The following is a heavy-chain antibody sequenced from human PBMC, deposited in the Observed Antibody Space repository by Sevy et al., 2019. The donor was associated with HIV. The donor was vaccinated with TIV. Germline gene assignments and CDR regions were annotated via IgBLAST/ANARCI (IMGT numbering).Heavy chain of an antibody. CDR2: VKSKAYGGTV. CDR3: KRWKGAQSIFDY. J-gene: IGHJ4*02. V-gene: IGHV3-49*04. Sequence: GGSLRLSCTASGFTFGDYCMSWVRQAPGKGLEWVAFVKSKAYGGTVDHAASVKGRFTISRDDSKSIAYLQMNDLKTEDTGVYYCKRWKGAQSIFDYWGQGALVTVSS. CDR1: GFTFGDYC. D-gene: IGHD1-1*01.